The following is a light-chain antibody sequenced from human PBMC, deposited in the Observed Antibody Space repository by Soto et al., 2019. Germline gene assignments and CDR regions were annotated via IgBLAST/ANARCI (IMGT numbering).Light chain of an antibody. V-gene: IGKV1-5*01. J-gene: IGKJ1*01. Sequence: DIQMPQSPSTLSASVGDRVTITCRASQSIRTWLAWYQHKPGKAPKFLIYDASTVESGFPSRFAGSGSGRDFTLTIHTLQPEDSATYYCLQVANFPRTFGQGTKVDIK. CDR1: QSIRTW. CDR2: DAS. CDR3: LQVANFPRT.